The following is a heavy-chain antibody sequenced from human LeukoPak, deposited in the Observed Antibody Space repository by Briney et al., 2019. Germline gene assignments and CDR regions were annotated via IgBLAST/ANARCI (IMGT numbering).Heavy chain of an antibody. CDR3: ARDYCSITTCYYYYMDV. D-gene: IGHD2-2*01. Sequence: PGGSLRLPCAASGFPFSGYIMNWVRQAPGKGLEWVSSISSSGTYTSYADSVKGRFTISRDNAKNSLYLQLNSLRAEDTAVYYCARDYCSITTCYYYYMDVWGKGTTVTVSS. CDR2: ISSSGTYT. V-gene: IGHV3-21*01. J-gene: IGHJ6*03. CDR1: GFPFSGYI.